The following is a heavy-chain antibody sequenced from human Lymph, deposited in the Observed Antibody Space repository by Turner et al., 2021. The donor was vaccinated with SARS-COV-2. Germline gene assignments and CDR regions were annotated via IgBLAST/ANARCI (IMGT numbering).Heavy chain of an antibody. Sequence: QVQLVQAGAEVKKPGASVTVSCKAPGYTFTSYDINWVRQATGQGLEWMGWMNSNSGNTGYAQKFQGRVIMTRNTTISTAYMELSSLRSEDTAVYYCARGRYSGGGMDVWGQGTTVTVSS. J-gene: IGHJ6*02. CDR2: MNSNSGNT. V-gene: IGHV1-8*02. D-gene: IGHD1-26*01. CDR1: GYTFTSYD. CDR3: ARGRYSGGGMDV.